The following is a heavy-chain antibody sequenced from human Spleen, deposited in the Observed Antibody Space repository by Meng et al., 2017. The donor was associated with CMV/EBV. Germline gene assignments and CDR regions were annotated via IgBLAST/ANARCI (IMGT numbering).Heavy chain of an antibody. V-gene: IGHV4-4*02. J-gene: IGHJ4*02. CDR3: ANSPSSTN. CDR1: GGSIISGSW. CDR2: ISHSGTT. Sequence: SETLSLTCGVSGGSIISGSWWSWFRQPPGKGLEWIGEISHSGTTNYSPSLKSRVAISVDKSKNQFSMNLISVTAADTAIYYCANSPSSTNWGQGILVTVSS. D-gene: IGHD3-10*01.